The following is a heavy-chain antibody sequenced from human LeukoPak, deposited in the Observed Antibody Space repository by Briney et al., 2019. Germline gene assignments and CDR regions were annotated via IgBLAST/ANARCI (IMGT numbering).Heavy chain of an antibody. Sequence: ASVKVSCKASGYTFTSYDINWVRQATGQGLEWMGWMNPNSGNTGYAQKFQGRVTMTRNTSISTAYMELSRLRSDDTAVYYCARDHGYCSSTSCYPGNWFDPWGQGTLVTVSS. J-gene: IGHJ5*01. CDR2: MNPNSGNT. D-gene: IGHD2-2*03. CDR3: ARDHGYCSSTSCYPGNWFDP. CDR1: GYTFTSYD. V-gene: IGHV1-8*01.